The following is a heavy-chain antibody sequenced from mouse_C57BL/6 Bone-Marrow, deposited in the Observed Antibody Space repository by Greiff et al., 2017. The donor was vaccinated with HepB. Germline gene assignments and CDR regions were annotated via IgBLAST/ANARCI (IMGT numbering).Heavy chain of an antibody. CDR3: VYYGSSFV. D-gene: IGHD1-1*01. J-gene: IGHJ1*03. CDR1: GYTFTDYY. Sequence: VQGVESGAELVRPGASVKLSCKASGYTFTDYYINWVKQRPGQGLEWIARIYPGSGNTYYNEKFKGKATLTAEKSSSTAYMQLSSLTSEDSAVYFCVYYGSSFVWGTGTTFTVSS. V-gene: IGHV1-76*01. CDR2: IYPGSGNT.